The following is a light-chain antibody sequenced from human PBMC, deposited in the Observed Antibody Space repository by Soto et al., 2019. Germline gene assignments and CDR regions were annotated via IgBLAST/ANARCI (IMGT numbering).Light chain of an antibody. J-gene: IGLJ3*02. V-gene: IGLV2-14*01. CDR3: NSYTSSSTWV. CDR1: SSDVGGYSH. CDR2: EVT. Sequence: QSALTQPASVSGSPGQSITISCAGTSSDVGGYSHVSWYQQHPGKAPKLLIYEVTNRPSGVSTRFSGSKSGNTASLTISGLQGEVEALYDCNSYTSSSTWVFGGGTKVTVL.